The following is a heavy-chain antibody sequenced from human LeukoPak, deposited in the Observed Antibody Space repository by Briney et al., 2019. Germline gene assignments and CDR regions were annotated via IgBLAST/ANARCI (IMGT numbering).Heavy chain of an antibody. Sequence: PGGSLRLSCSGSGFRFGGYALSWVRQAPGKGLEWVGFIRSKALYGTSEYAASVEGRFAISRDDSNNIVYLQMNSLKTEDTAVYFCVRESVRDYNFDFWGQGTLVTVSS. D-gene: IGHD4-11*01. V-gene: IGHV3-49*04. CDR1: GFRFGGYA. CDR3: VRESVRDYNFDF. CDR2: IRSKALYGTS. J-gene: IGHJ4*02.